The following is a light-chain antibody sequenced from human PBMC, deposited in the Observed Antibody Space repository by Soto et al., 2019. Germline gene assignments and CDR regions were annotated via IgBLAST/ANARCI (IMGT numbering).Light chain of an antibody. V-gene: IGKV3-11*01. CDR3: QQRSIWPRT. Sequence: EIVLTQSPATLSLSPGERATLSCRASQSVGSYLAWYQQKLGQAPRLLIYDASNRATGIPARFSGSGSGTDFTLNISSLDPEDFAVYYCQQRSIWPRTFGQGTTVDIK. CDR2: DAS. CDR1: QSVGSY. J-gene: IGKJ1*01.